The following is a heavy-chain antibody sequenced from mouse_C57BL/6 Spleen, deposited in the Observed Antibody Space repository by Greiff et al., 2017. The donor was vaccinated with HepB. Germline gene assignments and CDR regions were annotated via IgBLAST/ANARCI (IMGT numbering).Heavy chain of an antibody. CDR3: ARGGALDY. CDR2: INPNNGGT. V-gene: IGHV1-22*01. J-gene: IGHJ2*01. Sequence: VQLKESGPELVKPGASVKMSCKASGYTFTDYNMHWVKQSHGKSLEWIGYINPNNGGTRYNQKFKGKATLTVNKSSSTAYMELRSLTSEDSAVYYCARGGALDYWGQGTTLTVSS. CDR1: GYTFTDYN.